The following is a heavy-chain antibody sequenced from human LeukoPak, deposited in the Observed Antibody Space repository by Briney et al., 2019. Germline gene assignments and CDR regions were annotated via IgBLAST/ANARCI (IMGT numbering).Heavy chain of an antibody. CDR2: FDPEDGET. CDR3: AREVGSEMATIRLFDY. V-gene: IGHV1-24*01. CDR1: GYTLTELS. J-gene: IGHJ4*02. Sequence: ASVKVSCKVSGYTLTELSMHWVRQAPGKGLEWMGGFDPEDGETIYAQKFQGRVTMTEDTSTDTAYMELSSLRSEDTAVYYCAREVGSEMATIRLFDYWGQGTLVTVSS. D-gene: IGHD5-24*01.